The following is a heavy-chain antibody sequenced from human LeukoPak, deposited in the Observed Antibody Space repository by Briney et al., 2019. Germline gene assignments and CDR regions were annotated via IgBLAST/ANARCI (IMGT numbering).Heavy chain of an antibody. CDR1: GFTVSSNY. CDR2: IFSGGTT. Sequence: PGGSLRLSCAASGFTVSSNYMSWVRQAPGKGLEWVSVIFSGGTTYYADSVRGRFTISRDNAKNSLYLQMNSLRAEDTAVYYCARNTGSGFHFFDYWGQGTLVTVSS. V-gene: IGHV3-53*01. J-gene: IGHJ4*02. CDR3: ARNTGSGFHFFDY. D-gene: IGHD3-22*01.